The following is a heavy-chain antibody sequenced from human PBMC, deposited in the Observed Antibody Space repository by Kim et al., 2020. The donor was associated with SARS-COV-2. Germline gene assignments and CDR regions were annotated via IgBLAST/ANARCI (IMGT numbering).Heavy chain of an antibody. CDR2: ISSSGSTI. CDR3: ARKEWLPTSIVKGFDY. Sequence: GGSLRLSCAASGFTFSSYEMNWVRQAPGKGLEWVSYISSSGSTIYYADSVKGRFTISRDNAKNSLYLQMNSLRAEDTAVYYCARKEWLPTSIVKGFDYWGQGTLVTVSS. D-gene: IGHD3-3*01. V-gene: IGHV3-48*03. CDR1: GFTFSSYE. J-gene: IGHJ4*02.